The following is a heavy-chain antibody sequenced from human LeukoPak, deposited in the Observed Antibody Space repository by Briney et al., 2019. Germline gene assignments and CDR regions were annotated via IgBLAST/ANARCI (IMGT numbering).Heavy chain of an antibody. D-gene: IGHD3-22*01. V-gene: IGHV3-30*18. Sequence: GGSLRLSCAASGFTFSSYGMHWVRQAPGKGLEWVAVLSYDGSNEYYADSVKGRFTISRDNSKNTLYLQMNSLRAEDTAVYYCAKGPRATYYYDSSGYYGGGFDYWGQGTLVTVSS. J-gene: IGHJ4*02. CDR1: GFTFSSYG. CDR3: AKGPRATYYYDSSGYYGGGFDY. CDR2: LSYDGSNE.